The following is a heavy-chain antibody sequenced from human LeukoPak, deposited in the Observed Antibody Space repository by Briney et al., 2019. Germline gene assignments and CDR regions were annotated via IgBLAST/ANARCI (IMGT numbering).Heavy chain of an antibody. CDR3: ARAHYDILTGYFSLDY. D-gene: IGHD3-9*01. Sequence: GASVTVSCKASGYTFTGYYMHWVRQAPGQGLEWMGWINPNSGGTNYAQKFQGRVTMTRDTSISTAYMELSRLRSDDTAVYYCARAHYDILTGYFSLDYWGQGTLVTVSS. CDR2: INPNSGGT. J-gene: IGHJ4*02. V-gene: IGHV1-2*02. CDR1: GYTFTGYY.